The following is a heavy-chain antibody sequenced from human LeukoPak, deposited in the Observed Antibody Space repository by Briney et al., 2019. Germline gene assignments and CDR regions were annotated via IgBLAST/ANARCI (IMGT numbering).Heavy chain of an antibody. D-gene: IGHD5-18*01. V-gene: IGHV3-11*04. Sequence: GGSLRLSCAASAFTFSDYYMSWIRQAPGKGLEWVSYISSSGSTIYYADSVKGRFTISRDNAKNSLYLQMNSLRVEGTAVYYRARGRYSYVYYMDVWGKGTTVTVSS. CDR3: ARGRYSYVYYMDV. CDR1: AFTFSDYY. CDR2: ISSSGSTI. J-gene: IGHJ6*03.